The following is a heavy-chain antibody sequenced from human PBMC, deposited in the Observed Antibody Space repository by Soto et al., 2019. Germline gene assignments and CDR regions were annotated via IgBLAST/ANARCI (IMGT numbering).Heavy chain of an antibody. CDR1: GGSISSSSYY. D-gene: IGHD1-26*01. V-gene: IGHV4-39*07. Sequence: SETLSLTCTVSGGSISSSSYYWGWIRQPPGKGLEWIGSIYYSGSTYYNPSLKSRVTISVDTSKNQFSLKLSSVTAADTAVYYCARWVPRVGGQSHDYWGQGTLVTVSS. J-gene: IGHJ4*02. CDR3: ARWVPRVGGQSHDY. CDR2: IYYSGST.